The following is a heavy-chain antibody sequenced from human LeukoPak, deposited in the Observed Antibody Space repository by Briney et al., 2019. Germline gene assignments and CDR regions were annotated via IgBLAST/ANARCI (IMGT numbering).Heavy chain of an antibody. D-gene: IGHD3-10*01. CDR2: MYYSGST. Sequence: PSETLSLTCTVSGGSISSSSYYWGRIRQPPGKGLEWIGSMYYSGSTSYNPSLKSRVTISVDTSKNQFSLKLSSVTAADTAVYHCARHRYYYGSGRRWFDPWGQGTLVTVSS. CDR1: GGSISSSSYY. J-gene: IGHJ5*02. V-gene: IGHV4-39*01. CDR3: ARHRYYYGSGRRWFDP.